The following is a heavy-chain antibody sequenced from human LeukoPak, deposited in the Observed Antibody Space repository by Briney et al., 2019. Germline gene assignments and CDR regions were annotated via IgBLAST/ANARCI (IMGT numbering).Heavy chain of an antibody. V-gene: IGHV3-30-3*01. CDR1: GFSFSGYA. J-gene: IGHJ5*02. CDR2: LAHDETNK. D-gene: IGHD6-13*01. CDR3: ARGPSAGYGTSFFDP. Sequence: GGSLRLSCAASGFSFSGYAMHWVRQAPGRGLEWVARLAHDETNKQYGDSVKGRFTISRDNTENSLYLEMNSLRVEDTAMYFCARGPSAGYGTSFFDPWGQGTLVTVSS.